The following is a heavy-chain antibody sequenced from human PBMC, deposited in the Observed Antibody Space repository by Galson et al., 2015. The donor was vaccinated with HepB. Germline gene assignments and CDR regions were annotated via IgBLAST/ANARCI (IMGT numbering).Heavy chain of an antibody. CDR2: IYYSGST. CDR3: ARGDYYDSSGYYFDAFDI. Sequence: QVQLQESGPGLVKPSQTLSLTCTVSGGSISSGDYYWSWIRQPPGKGLEWIGYIYYSGSTYYNPSLKSRVTISVDTSKNQFSLKLSSVTAADTAVYYCARGDYYDSSGYYFDAFDIWGQGTMVTVSS. V-gene: IGHV4-30-4*01. D-gene: IGHD3-22*01. CDR1: GGSISSGDYY. J-gene: IGHJ3*02.